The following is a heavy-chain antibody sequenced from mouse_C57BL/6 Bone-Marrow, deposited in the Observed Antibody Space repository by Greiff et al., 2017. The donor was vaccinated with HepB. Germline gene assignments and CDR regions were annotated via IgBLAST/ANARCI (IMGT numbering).Heavy chain of an antibody. D-gene: IGHD1-1*01. CDR3: ARSTTVVAIDYFDY. CDR2: IYPGSGST. Sequence: QVQLQQPGAELVKPGASVKMSCKASGYTFTSYWITWVKQRPGQGLEWIGDIYPGSGSTNYNEKFKSKATLTVDTSSSTASMQLSSLTSEDSAVYYCARSTTVVAIDYFDYWGQGTTLTVSS. V-gene: IGHV1-55*01. CDR1: GYTFTSYW. J-gene: IGHJ2*01.